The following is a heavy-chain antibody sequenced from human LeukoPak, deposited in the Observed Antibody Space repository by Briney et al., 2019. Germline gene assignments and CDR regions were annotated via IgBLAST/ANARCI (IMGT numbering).Heavy chain of an antibody. CDR3: ARAPAGSSKYEY. CDR1: GGPISSYS. J-gene: IGHJ4*02. V-gene: IGHV4-4*07. D-gene: IGHD2-2*01. Sequence: ASETLSLTCSVSGGPISSYSWTWIRQPAGKGLEWIGRIYATGSTNFNPSLKSRVTMSVDTSKSQFSLNLSSVTAADTAVYYCARAPAGSSKYEYWGQGILVTVSS. CDR2: IYATGST.